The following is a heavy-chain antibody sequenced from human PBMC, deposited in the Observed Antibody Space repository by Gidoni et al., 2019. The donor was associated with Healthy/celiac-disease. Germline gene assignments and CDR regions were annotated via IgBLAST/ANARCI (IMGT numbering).Heavy chain of an antibody. CDR2: IYYSGST. V-gene: IGHV4-59*01. D-gene: IGHD2-2*01. Sequence: QVPLQGSGLGLVKPSGTPSLTLTVSGGSISSYYWSWIRQPPGKGLEWIGYIYYSGSTNYNPSLKSRVTISVDTSKNQFSLKLSSVTAADTAVYYCARPTTSSSTSFDYWGQGTLVTVSS. CDR1: GGSISSYY. CDR3: ARPTTSSSTSFDY. J-gene: IGHJ4*02.